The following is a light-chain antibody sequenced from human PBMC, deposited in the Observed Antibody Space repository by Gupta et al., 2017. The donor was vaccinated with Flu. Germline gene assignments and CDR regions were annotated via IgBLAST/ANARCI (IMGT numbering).Light chain of an antibody. V-gene: IGLV2-14*01. J-gene: IGLJ2*01. CDR1: SSDIGHYNS. CDR3: SSYTTTNTRVV. CDR2: EVT. Sequence: QSALTQPASVSGSPGQSITISCTGTSSDIGHYNSVSWYQQHPAKAPKVIIYEVTNRPSGVSNRFSGSKSGNTASLTISGVQAEDEADYYCSSYTTTNTRVVFGGGT.